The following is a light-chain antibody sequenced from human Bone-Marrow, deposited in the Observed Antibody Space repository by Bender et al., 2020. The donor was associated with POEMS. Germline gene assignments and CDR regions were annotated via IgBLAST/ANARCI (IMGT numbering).Light chain of an antibody. CDR2: HYT. J-gene: IGLJ2*01. V-gene: IGLV3-1*01. CDR3: QAWDSNTADVV. CDR1: QLGNRH. Sequence: SYELTQPPSLSVSPGQTATITCSGNQLGNRHASWYQQKPGRSPLLVIYHYTKRPSGIPERFSGSNSGNTATLTISGTQAVDEADYFCQAWDSNTADVVFGGGTKLTVL.